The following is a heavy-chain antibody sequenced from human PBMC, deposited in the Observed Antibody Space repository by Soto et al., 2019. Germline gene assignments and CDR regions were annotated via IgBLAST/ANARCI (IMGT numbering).Heavy chain of an antibody. J-gene: IGHJ6*02. CDR1: GFTFSSYA. D-gene: IGHD3-22*01. CDR3: AKDKNPLNYDSSGYFSDV. V-gene: IGHV3-23*01. Sequence: GGSLRLSCAASGFTFSSYAMSWVRQAPGKGLEWVSAISGSGGSTYYADTVKGRFTISRDNSKNTLYLQMNSLRAEDTAVYYFAKDKNPLNYDSSGYFSDVWGQGTTVTVSS. CDR2: ISGSGGST.